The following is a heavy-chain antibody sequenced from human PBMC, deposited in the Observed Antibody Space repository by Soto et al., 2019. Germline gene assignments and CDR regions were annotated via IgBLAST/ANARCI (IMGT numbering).Heavy chain of an antibody. V-gene: IGHV3-23*01. CDR2: ISGSGGST. Sequence: GGSLRLSCAASGFTFSSYAMSWVRQAPGKGLEWVSAISGSGGSTYYADSVKGRFTISRDNSKNTLYLQMNSLRAEDTAVYYCAVNSLIAAAGTVNNYYYMDVWGQGTTVTVS. J-gene: IGHJ6*03. D-gene: IGHD6-13*01. CDR3: AVNSLIAAAGTVNNYYYMDV. CDR1: GFTFSSYA.